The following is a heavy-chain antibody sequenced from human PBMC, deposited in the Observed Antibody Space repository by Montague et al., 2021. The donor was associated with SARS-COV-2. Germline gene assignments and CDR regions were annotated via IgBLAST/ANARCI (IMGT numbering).Heavy chain of an antibody. Sequence: SETLSLTCTVSGGGSISSSHWWGWVRQPPGKGLEWIGELYHDGSTNYNPSLKSRLTISVDKSKNQFSLKLSSVTAADTAVYYCARFTSTGSGSYYIFDYWGQGTLVTVSS. CDR1: GGGSISSSHW. CDR3: ARFTSTGSGSYYIFDY. CDR2: LYHDGST. V-gene: IGHV4-4*02. D-gene: IGHD1-26*01. J-gene: IGHJ4*02.